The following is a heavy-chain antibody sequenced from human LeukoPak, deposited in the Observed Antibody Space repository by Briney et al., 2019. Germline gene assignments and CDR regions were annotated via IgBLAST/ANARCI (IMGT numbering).Heavy chain of an antibody. CDR1: GFTFSSYA. CDR2: VSGSGGST. CDR3: AKSIAARRREDAFDI. Sequence: GGSLRLSCAASGFTFSSYAMSWVRQAPGKGLEWVSAVSGSGGSTYYADSVKGRFTISRDNSKNTLYLQMNSLRAEDTAVYYCAKSIAARRREDAFDIWGQGTMVTVSS. J-gene: IGHJ3*02. V-gene: IGHV3-23*01. D-gene: IGHD6-6*01.